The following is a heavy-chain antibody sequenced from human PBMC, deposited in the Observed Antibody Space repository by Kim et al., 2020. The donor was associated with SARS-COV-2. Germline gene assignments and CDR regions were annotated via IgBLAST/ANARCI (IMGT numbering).Heavy chain of an antibody. D-gene: IGHD6-19*01. Sequence: SVKVSCKASGFTVTSSAVQWVRQARGQRLEWIGWIVVCSGNTNYAQKFQERVTITRDMSTSTAYMELSSLRSEDTAVYYCAAADRRGNIAVPDYWGQGTLVTVSS. V-gene: IGHV1-58*01. CDR1: GFTVTSSA. J-gene: IGHJ4*02. CDR3: AAADRRGNIAVPDY. CDR2: IVVCSGNT.